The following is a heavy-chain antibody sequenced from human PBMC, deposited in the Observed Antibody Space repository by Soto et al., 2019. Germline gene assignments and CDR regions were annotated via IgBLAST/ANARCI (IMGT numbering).Heavy chain of an antibody. CDR1: GGSFSGYY. V-gene: IGHV4-34*01. CDR3: AMISSSSGFGY. J-gene: IGHJ4*02. D-gene: IGHD6-6*01. CDR2: INHSGST. Sequence: SETLSLTCAVYGGSFSGYYWSWIRHPPGKGLEWIGEINHSGSTNYNPSLKSRVTISVDTSKNQFSLKLSSVTAADTAVYYCAMISSSSGFGYWGQGTLVTVSS.